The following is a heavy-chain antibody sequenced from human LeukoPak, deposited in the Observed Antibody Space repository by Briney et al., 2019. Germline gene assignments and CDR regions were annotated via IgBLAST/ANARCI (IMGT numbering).Heavy chain of an antibody. V-gene: IGHV1-69-2*01. CDR2: VDPEDGET. CDR3: ATGTSSSSWVFDY. CDR1: AYTFTDYY. Sequence: ASVKVSCKVSAYTFTDYYMHWVQQAPGKGLEWMGLVDPEDGETIYAEKFQGRVTITADTSTDTAYMELSSLRSEDTAVYYCATGTSSSSWVFDYWGQGTLVTVSS. D-gene: IGHD6-6*01. J-gene: IGHJ4*02.